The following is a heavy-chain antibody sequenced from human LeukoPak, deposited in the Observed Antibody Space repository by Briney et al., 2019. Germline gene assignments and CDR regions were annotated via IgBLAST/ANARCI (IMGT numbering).Heavy chain of an antibody. J-gene: IGHJ6*03. CDR1: GGSISSYY. D-gene: IGHD3-3*01. Sequence: SSETLSLTCTVSGGSISSYYWSWIRQPAGKGLEWIGRIYTSGSTNYNPSLKSRVTMSVDTSKNQFSLKLSSVTVADTAVYYCARTGTIYYYYYMDVWGKGTTVTVSS. V-gene: IGHV4-4*07. CDR3: ARTGTIYYYYYMDV. CDR2: IYTSGST.